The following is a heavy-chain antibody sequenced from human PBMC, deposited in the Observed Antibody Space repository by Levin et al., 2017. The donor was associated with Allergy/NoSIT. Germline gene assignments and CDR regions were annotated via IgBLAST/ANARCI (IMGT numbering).Heavy chain of an antibody. V-gene: IGHV4-4*02. CDR1: GASISSFTC. D-gene: IGHD3-10*01. CDR3: ATSMWFGMQPEY. J-gene: IGHJ4*02. CDR2: VFQSGRT. Sequence: SETLSLTCAVSGASISSFTCWTWVRQAPGKGLEWIGEVFQSGRTNYNPALRSRVAISIDRSNNQVSLEVTSLTAADTAVYYCATSMWFGMQPEYWGQGTLVTVAS.